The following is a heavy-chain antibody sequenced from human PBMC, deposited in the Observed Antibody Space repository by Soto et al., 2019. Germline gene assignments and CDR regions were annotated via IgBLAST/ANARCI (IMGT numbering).Heavy chain of an antibody. CDR2: ISAYNGNT. CDR1: DYTFTSYG. V-gene: IGHV1-18*01. J-gene: IGHJ4*02. CDR3: ARDDPPVDY. D-gene: IGHD4-17*01. Sequence: QVQLVQSGAEVKKPGASVKVSCKASDYTFTSYGISWVRQAPGQGLEWMGWISAYNGNTNYAQKLQGRVTMTTDTSTITADMELRSRRSNDTAVYYCARDDPPVDYWAQGTLVTVSS.